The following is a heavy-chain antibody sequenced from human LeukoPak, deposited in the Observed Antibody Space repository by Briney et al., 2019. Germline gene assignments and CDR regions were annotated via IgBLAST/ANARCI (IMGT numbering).Heavy chain of an antibody. CDR2: IRYDGSNE. J-gene: IGHJ4*02. Sequence: PGGSLRLSCAASDFTFSSYGMHWVRQAPGKGLEWVAFIRYDGSNEYYADSVKGRFTISRDNAKNSLYLQMNSLRAEDTAVYYCARDDLRYFDGTNYWGQGTLVTVSS. CDR3: ARDDLRYFDGTNY. CDR1: DFTFSSYG. V-gene: IGHV3-30*02. D-gene: IGHD3-9*01.